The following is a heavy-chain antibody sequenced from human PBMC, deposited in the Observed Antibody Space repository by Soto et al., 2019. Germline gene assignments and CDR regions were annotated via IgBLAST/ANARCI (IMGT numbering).Heavy chain of an antibody. CDR3: ARDAMVVATGSRTWHYYYGMDV. J-gene: IGHJ6*02. V-gene: IGHV1-69*12. CDR1: GGTFSTYA. D-gene: IGHD2-15*01. CDR2: IIPIFGTA. Sequence: QVQLVQSGAEVKKPGSSVKVSCKSSGGTFSTYAISWVRQAPGQGLEWMGGIIPIFGTANYAQKVQGRVTITADESTTTAYMELISLSPDDTAVYYCARDAMVVATGSRTWHYYYGMDVWGQGTTVTVSS.